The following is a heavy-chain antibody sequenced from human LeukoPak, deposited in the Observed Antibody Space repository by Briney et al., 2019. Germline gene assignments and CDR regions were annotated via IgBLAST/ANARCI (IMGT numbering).Heavy chain of an antibody. CDR1: GYSFTSYW. D-gene: IGHD6-13*01. J-gene: IGHJ4*02. Sequence: GESLKISCKGSGYSFTSYWIGWVRQMPGKGLEWMGIIYPGGSDTRYSPSFQGQVTISADKSISTAYLQWSSLKASDTAMYYCARHGDSSSWSYYFDYWGQGTLVTVSS. CDR3: ARHGDSSSWSYYFDY. CDR2: IYPGGSDT. V-gene: IGHV5-51*01.